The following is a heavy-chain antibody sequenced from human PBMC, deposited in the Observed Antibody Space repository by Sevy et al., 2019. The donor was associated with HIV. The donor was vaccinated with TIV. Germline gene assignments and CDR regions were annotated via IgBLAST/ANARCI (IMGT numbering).Heavy chain of an antibody. CDR1: GLTFSSYW. V-gene: IGHV3-7*01. J-gene: IGHJ1*01. D-gene: IGHD2-2*01. Sequence: GGSLRLSCAASGLTFSSYWMTWVRQAPGKGLEWVANINQGGSQECYVDSVKGRFTISRDNAKNSLHLQINSLRAEDTAVYYCATILPAGVPDEYFQHWGQGTLVTVSS. CDR2: INQGGSQE. CDR3: ATILPAGVPDEYFQH.